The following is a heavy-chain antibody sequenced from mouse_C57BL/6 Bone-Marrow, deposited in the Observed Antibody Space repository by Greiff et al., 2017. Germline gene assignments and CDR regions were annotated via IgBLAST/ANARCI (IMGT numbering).Heavy chain of an antibody. V-gene: IGHV1-50*01. CDR2: IDPSDSYT. Sequence: QVQLQQSGAELVKPGASVKLSCKASGYTFTSYWMQWVKQRPGQGLEWIGEIDPSDSYTTYNQKFTGKATLTVDTSSSTAYMQLSSLTSEDSAVYYCARSVYDYDEGTWFAYWGQGTLVTVSA. J-gene: IGHJ3*01. CDR1: GYTFTSYW. D-gene: IGHD2-4*01. CDR3: ARSVYDYDEGTWFAY.